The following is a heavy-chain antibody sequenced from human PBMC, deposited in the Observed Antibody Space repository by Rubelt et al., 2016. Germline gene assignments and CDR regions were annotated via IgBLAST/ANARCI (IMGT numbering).Heavy chain of an antibody. CDR3: ARDDRSGYWGAFDI. CDR2: LTAGNGNT. J-gene: IGHJ3*02. CDR1: GYSFTTYA. D-gene: IGHD3-22*01. V-gene: IGHV1-3*01. Sequence: QVHLVQSGAEVKKPGASVKVSCKASGYSFTTYALHWVRQAPGQRLEWMGWLTAGNGNTKSSQKFQVRVTITRDTSASTAYRELSSRRSEDTAVYYCARDDRSGYWGAFDIWGLGTVVTVSS.